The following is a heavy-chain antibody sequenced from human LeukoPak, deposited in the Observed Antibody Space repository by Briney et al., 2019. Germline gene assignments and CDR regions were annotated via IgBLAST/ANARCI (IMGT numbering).Heavy chain of an antibody. V-gene: IGHV4-39*01. Sequence: SETLSLTCTVSGGSISGSSYYWGWIRQPPGKGLEWIGSIYYSGSTYYNPSLTSRVTISVDTSKNQFSLKLSSVTAADTAVYYCARRFIAARPGFDYWGQGTLVTVSS. CDR3: ARRFIAARPGFDY. D-gene: IGHD6-6*01. CDR1: GGSISGSSYY. CDR2: IYYSGST. J-gene: IGHJ4*02.